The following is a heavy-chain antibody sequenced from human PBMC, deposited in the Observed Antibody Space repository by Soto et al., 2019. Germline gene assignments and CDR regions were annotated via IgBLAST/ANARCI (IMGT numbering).Heavy chain of an antibody. CDR3: ARGMTTVTTFDY. CDR2: IYYSGST. D-gene: IGHD4-17*01. V-gene: IGHV4-31*03. Sequence: PSETLSLTCTVSGDSIGSGGYYWSWIRQPPGKGLEWIGYIYYSGSTYYNSSLRSRVTISVDTSKNQFSLNLISVTAADTAVYYCARGMTTVTTFDYWGQGTLVTVSS. CDR1: GDSIGSGGYY. J-gene: IGHJ4*02.